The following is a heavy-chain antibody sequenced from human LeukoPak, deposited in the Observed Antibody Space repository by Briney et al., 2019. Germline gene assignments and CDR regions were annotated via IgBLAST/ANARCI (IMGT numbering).Heavy chain of an antibody. CDR1: GFTFSSYW. J-gene: IGHJ4*02. Sequence: HPGGSLRLSCAASGFTFSSYWMSWVRQAPGKGLEWVANIKQDGSEKYYVDSVKGRFTISRDNAKNSLYLQMNSLRAEDTAVYYCARDPYPADSSPSRGWGQGTLVTVSS. D-gene: IGHD3-22*01. V-gene: IGHV3-7*01. CDR2: IKQDGSEK. CDR3: ARDPYPADSSPSRG.